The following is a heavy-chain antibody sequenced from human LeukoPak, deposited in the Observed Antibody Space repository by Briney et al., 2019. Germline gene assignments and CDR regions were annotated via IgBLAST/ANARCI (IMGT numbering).Heavy chain of an antibody. D-gene: IGHD3-22*01. J-gene: IGHJ4*02. CDR3: ARHCQYYYDSSCYSELHWSFDY. CDR2: INHSGST. Sequence: SETLSLTCAVYGGSFSGYYWSWIRQPPGKGLEWIGEINHSGSTNYNPSLKSRVTISVDTSKNQFSLKLSSVTAADTAVYYCARHCQYYYDSSCYSELHWSFDYWGQGTLVTVSS. CDR1: GGSFSGYY. V-gene: IGHV4-34*01.